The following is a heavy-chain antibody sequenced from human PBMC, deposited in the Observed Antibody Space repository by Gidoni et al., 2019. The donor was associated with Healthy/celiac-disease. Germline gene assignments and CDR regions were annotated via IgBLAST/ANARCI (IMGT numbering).Heavy chain of an antibody. CDR2: IYYSGST. J-gene: IGHJ5*02. CDR1: GGSISSYY. D-gene: IGHD6-13*01. Sequence: QVQLQESGPGLVKPSETLSLTCTVSGGSISSYYWSWIRQPPGKGLEWIGYIYYSGSTNYNPSLKSRVTISVDTSKNQFSLKLSSVTAADTAVYYCARDERGIAAAGNWFDPWGQGTLVTVSS. CDR3: ARDERGIAAAGNWFDP. V-gene: IGHV4-59*01.